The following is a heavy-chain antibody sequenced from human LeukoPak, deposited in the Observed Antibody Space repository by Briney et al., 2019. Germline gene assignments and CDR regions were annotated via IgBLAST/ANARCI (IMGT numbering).Heavy chain of an antibody. CDR1: EFTLKIYP. Sequence: GGSLRLSCAASEFTLKIYPMHWVRQAPGKGLGWLSVISHDGSDINNADSVKGRFIISRDNSKNTIYLQLNSLRPEDTAMYYCAREGVQTTVDAFDIWGLGTMVIVSS. V-gene: IGHV3-30*04. CDR2: ISHDGSDI. CDR3: AREGVQTTVDAFDI. D-gene: IGHD4-17*01. J-gene: IGHJ3*02.